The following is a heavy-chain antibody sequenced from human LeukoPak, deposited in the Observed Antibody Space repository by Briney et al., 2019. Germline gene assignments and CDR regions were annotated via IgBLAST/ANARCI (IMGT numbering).Heavy chain of an antibody. CDR2: IYSSGST. Sequence: PSETLSLTCTVSGGSINSETYYWSWIRQPPGKGLEWIGYIYSSGSTNYNSLVKSRVTISVDTSKNQFSLRLTSVTTADTAVYYCARVRRDGYNPGYYYGMDVWGQGTTVTVSS. V-gene: IGHV4-61*01. CDR1: GGSINSETYY. J-gene: IGHJ6*02. D-gene: IGHD5-24*01. CDR3: ARVRRDGYNPGYYYGMDV.